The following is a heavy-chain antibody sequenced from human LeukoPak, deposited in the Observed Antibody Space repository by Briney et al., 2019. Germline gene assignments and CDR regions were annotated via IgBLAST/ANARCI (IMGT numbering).Heavy chain of an antibody. D-gene: IGHD5-18*01. J-gene: IGHJ4*02. CDR3: ARGGYSFDY. CDR2: LHADGVGQ. CDR1: GFSLSGYW. V-gene: IGHV3-7*01. Sequence: GGSLRLSCAASGFSLSGYWMTWVRQAPGKGLEWVASLHADGVGQNYVDSVTGRFTMSRDNAKNSLDLQMNSLRVEDTAVYYCARGGYSFDYLGQGTLVVVST.